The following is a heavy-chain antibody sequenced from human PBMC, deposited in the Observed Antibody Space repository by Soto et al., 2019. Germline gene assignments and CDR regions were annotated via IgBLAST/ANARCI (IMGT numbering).Heavy chain of an antibody. CDR3: ARGQSTVTRGPYFDY. V-gene: IGHV1-69*12. D-gene: IGHD4-17*01. J-gene: IGHJ4*02. Sequence: QVQLVQSGAEVKKPGSSVKVSCKASGGTFSTYAITWVRQAHGQGLEWMGGIIPIFGTANYAQKFQGRVTVTADESTSPAYMERSSLRSEDTAVYYCARGQSTVTRGPYFDYWGQGTLVTVSS. CDR1: GGTFSTYA. CDR2: IIPIFGTA.